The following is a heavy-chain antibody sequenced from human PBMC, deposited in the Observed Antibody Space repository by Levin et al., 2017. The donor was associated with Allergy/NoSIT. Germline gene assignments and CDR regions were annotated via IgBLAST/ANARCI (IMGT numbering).Heavy chain of an antibody. V-gene: IGHV1-24*01. D-gene: IGHD1-26*01. CDR1: GYTLTELS. Sequence: ASVKVSCKVSGYTLTELSMHWVRQAPGKGLEWMGGFDPEDGETIYAQKFQGRVTMTEDTSTDTAYMELSSLRSEDTAVYYCATVWSSGSYLGAFDIWGQGTMVTVSS. CDR3: ATVWSSGSYLGAFDI. CDR2: FDPEDGET. J-gene: IGHJ3*02.